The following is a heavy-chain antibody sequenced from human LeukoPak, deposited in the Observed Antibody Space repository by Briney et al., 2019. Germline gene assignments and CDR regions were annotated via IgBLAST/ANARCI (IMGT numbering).Heavy chain of an antibody. CDR1: GFTVSSNY. Sequence: GGSLRLSCAASGFTVSSNYMSWVRQAPGKGLEWVSVIYSGGSTYYADSVKGRFTISRDNSKNTLYLQMNSLRAEDTAVYYCARDVGSSSWYMGFDYWGQGTLVTVSS. CDR3: ARDVGSSSWYMGFDY. J-gene: IGHJ4*02. CDR2: IYSGGST. V-gene: IGHV3-66*01. D-gene: IGHD6-13*01.